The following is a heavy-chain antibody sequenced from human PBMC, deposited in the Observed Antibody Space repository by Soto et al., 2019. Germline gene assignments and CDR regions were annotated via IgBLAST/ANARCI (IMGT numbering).Heavy chain of an antibody. CDR2: VSYDGSHK. CDR1: GITFTTYG. D-gene: IGHD6-6*01. V-gene: IGHV3-30*18. CDR3: AKAMYPRTVLDSSSSWGKY. Sequence: QVQLVQSGGGVIQPGRSLRLSCAASGITFTTYGMHWVRQTPGKGLEWVAVVSYDGSHKYYADSVKGRFTISRDDSKNTLYLQMSSLIVDDTAVYYCAKAMYPRTVLDSSSSWGKYWGQGTLVTVSS. J-gene: IGHJ4*02.